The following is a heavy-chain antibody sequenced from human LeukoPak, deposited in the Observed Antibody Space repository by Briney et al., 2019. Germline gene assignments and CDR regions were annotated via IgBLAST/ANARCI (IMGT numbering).Heavy chain of an antibody. CDR1: GFTFDDYA. V-gene: IGHV3-9*01. Sequence: GRSLRLSCAASGFTFDDYAMHWVRQAPGKGLEWVSGISWNSGSIGYADSVKGRFTISRDNAKNSLYLQMNSLRAEDTALYYCAKDMGADGYCSGGSCLPPYYYYGMDVWGQGTTVTVSS. D-gene: IGHD2-15*01. CDR3: AKDMGADGYCSGGSCLPPYYYYGMDV. J-gene: IGHJ6*02. CDR2: ISWNSGSI.